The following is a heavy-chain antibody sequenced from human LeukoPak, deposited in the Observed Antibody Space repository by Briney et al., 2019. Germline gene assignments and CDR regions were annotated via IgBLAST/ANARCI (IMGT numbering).Heavy chain of an antibody. D-gene: IGHD3-22*01. J-gene: IGHJ1*01. CDR3: ARRRYYDSTGFFD. CDR2: IYYSGRT. Sequence: PSETLSPTCTVSGGSISSSSYYLGWIRQPPGKGLEWIGDIYYSGRTYYNLSLRNRVSISLDTSKNRFSLTLTSVTAADTAVYYCARRRYYDSTGFFDWGRGSLVIVSS. V-gene: IGHV4-39*02. CDR1: GGSISSSSYY.